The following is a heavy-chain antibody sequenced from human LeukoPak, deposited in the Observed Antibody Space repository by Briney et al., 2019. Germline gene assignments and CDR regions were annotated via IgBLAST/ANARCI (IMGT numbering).Heavy chain of an antibody. CDR1: GFTLSIYA. V-gene: IGHV3-23*01. CDR3: AKDRIVVVVAAGSFDY. CDR2: ISGSGGST. Sequence: GGSLRLSCAASGFTLSIYAVSWVRPAPGEGLEWVSAISGSGGSTYYADSVKGRFTISRDNSKNTLYLQMNSLRAEDTAVYYCAKDRIVVVVAAGSFDYWGQGTLVTVSS. D-gene: IGHD2-15*01. J-gene: IGHJ4*02.